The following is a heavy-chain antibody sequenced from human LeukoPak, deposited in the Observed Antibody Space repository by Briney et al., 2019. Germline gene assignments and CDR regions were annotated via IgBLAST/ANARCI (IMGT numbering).Heavy chain of an antibody. J-gene: IGHJ4*02. CDR1: GFGFSHYA. D-gene: IGHD5-18*01. CDR3: ARDPLRGYSYGYWSIDY. V-gene: IGHV3-30-3*01. Sequence: GGSLRLSCAASGFGFSHYAMHWVRQAPGKGLEWVAVISFDGTNKYYADSVKGRFTVSRDNSKNTLYLQMDSLTTEDTAVYFCARDPLRGYSYGYWSIDYWGQGTLVTVSS. CDR2: ISFDGTNK.